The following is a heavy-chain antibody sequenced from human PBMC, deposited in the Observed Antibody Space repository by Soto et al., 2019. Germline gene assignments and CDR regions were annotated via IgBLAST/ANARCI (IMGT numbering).Heavy chain of an antibody. CDR1: GFTFGDYA. J-gene: IGHJ3*02. CDR3: AKGGYYSLFDI. D-gene: IGHD3-16*01. Sequence: LRLSCTGSGFTFGDYAMSWVRQTPGKGLEWVSGISGSGGRTYYADSVKGRFTISRDNSNNTLSLQMHILRVEDTAVYFCAKGGYYSLFDIWGQGTMVTVSS. V-gene: IGHV3-23*01. CDR2: ISGSGGRT.